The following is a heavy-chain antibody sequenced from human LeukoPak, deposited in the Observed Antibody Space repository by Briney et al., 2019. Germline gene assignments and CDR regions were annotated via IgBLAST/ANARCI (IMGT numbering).Heavy chain of an antibody. CDR2: ISDSGDST. V-gene: IGHV3-23*01. CDR3: AKDARRSSGWYFFDH. Sequence: GGSLRLSCAASGFAFSSQAMGWVRQAPGKGLEWVSVISDSGDSTYYADSAKGRFTISRDNSKNTLYLQMNSLRAEDTAVYYCAKDARRSSGWYFFDHWGQGTLVTVSS. D-gene: IGHD6-19*01. CDR1: GFAFSSQA. J-gene: IGHJ4*02.